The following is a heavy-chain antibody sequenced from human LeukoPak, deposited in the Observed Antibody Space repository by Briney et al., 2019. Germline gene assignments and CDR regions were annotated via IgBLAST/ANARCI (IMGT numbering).Heavy chain of an antibody. D-gene: IGHD1-26*01. J-gene: IGHJ4*02. CDR2: IYYSGST. CDR1: GGSISSYY. CDR3: ASGTYYSWYAY. Sequence: SETLSLTCTVSGGSISSYYWSWIRQPPGKGLEWIGYIYYSGSTNYNPSLKSRVTISVDTSKNQFSLKLSSVTAADTAVYYCASGTYYSWYAYWGQGTLVTVSS. V-gene: IGHV4-59*01.